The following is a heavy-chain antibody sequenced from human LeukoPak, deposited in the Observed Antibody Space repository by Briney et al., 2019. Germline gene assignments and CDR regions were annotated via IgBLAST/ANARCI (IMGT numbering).Heavy chain of an antibody. CDR2: ISAYNGNT. J-gene: IGHJ5*02. CDR3: ARVSRQQLVSSWFDP. CDR1: GYTFTSYG. V-gene: IGHV1-18*01. D-gene: IGHD6-13*01. Sequence: ASMKVSCKASGYTFTSYGISWVRQAPGQGLEWMGWISAYNGNTNYAQKLQGRVTMTTDTSTSTAYMELRSLRSDDTAVYYCARVSRQQLVSSWFDPWGQGTLVTVSS.